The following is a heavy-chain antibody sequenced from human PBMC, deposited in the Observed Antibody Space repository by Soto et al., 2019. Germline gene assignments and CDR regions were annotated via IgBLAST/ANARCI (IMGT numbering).Heavy chain of an antibody. V-gene: IGHV3-21*01. CDR3: ARDTRRKGDYYGSGSYYNNPYYFDY. CDR2: ISSSSSYI. J-gene: IGHJ4*02. Sequence: GAPLTLSRNASGFTSSTNSTHWFRHPPGKGPKWVSSISSSSSYIDYADSVKGRFTISRDNAKNSLYLQMNSLRAEDTAVYYCARDTRRKGDYYGSGSYYNNPYYFDYGRQGT. D-gene: IGHD3-10*01. CDR1: GFTSSTNS.